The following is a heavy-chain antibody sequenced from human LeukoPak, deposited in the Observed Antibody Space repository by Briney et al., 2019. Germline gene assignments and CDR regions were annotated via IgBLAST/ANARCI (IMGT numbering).Heavy chain of an antibody. D-gene: IGHD3-16*01. CDR1: GYTFTGYY. CDR2: INPNSGGT. V-gene: IGHV1-2*02. Sequence: ASVKVSCKASGYTFTGYYMHWVRQAPGQGLEWMGWINPNSGGTNYAQKFQGRVTMTRDTSISTAYMELSRLRSDDTAVCYCARVGVLGERTYFDYWGQGTLVTVSS. J-gene: IGHJ4*02. CDR3: ARVGVLGERTYFDY.